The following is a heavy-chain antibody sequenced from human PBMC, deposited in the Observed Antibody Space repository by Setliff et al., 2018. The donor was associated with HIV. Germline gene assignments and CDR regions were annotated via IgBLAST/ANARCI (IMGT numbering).Heavy chain of an antibody. J-gene: IGHJ2*01. CDR3: ARYGSDWFFDL. V-gene: IGHV7-4-1*01. CDR1: GYTFNNYA. CDR2: INTNTGNP. Sequence: ASVKVSCKASGYTFNNYAMNWVRQAPGQGLELMGWINTNTGNPTYAQGFTGRFVFSLDTSIGTAYLQIDSLNAEDTAVYYCARYGSDWFFDLWGRGTLVTVSS. D-gene: IGHD4-17*01.